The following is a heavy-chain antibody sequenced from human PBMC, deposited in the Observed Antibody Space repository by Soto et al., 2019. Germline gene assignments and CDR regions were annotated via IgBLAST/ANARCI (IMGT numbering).Heavy chain of an antibody. V-gene: IGHV1-69*13. CDR2: IIPIFGTA. CDR1: GGTFSSYA. D-gene: IGHD3-22*01. J-gene: IGHJ5*02. Sequence: ASVKVSCKASGGTFSSYAISWVRQAPGQGLEWMGGIIPIFGTANYAQKFQGRVTITADESTSTAYMELSSLRSEDTAVYYCANYDSSGYHSRWFDPWGQGTLVTVSS. CDR3: ANYDSSGYHSRWFDP.